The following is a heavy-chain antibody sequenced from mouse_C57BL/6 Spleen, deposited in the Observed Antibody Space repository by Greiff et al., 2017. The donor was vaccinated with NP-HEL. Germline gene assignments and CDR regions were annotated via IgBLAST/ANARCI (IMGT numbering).Heavy chain of an antibody. CDR1: GFSLTSYG. CDR2: IWRGGST. J-gene: IGHJ3*01. Sequence: VQLQQSGPGLVQPSQSLSITCTVSGFSLTSYGVHWVRQSPGKGLEWLGVIWRGGSTDYNAAFMSRLSITKDNSKSHVFFKMNSLQADDTAIYYCAKNGDGYYRAWFAYWGQGTLVTVSA. CDR3: AKNGDGYYRAWFAY. D-gene: IGHD2-3*01. V-gene: IGHV2-5*01.